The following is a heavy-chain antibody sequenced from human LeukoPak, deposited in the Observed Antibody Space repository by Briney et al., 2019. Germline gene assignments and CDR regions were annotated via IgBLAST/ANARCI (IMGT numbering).Heavy chain of an antibody. Sequence: ASVKVFCMASGGTFSSYAISWVRQAPGQGLEWMGGIISIFGTANYAQKFQGRVTITADKSTSTAYMELSSLRSEDTAVYYCASSPGGYFDYWGQGTLVTVSS. CDR2: IISIFGTA. CDR1: GGTFSSYA. D-gene: IGHD3-16*01. J-gene: IGHJ4*02. CDR3: ASSPGGYFDY. V-gene: IGHV1-69*06.